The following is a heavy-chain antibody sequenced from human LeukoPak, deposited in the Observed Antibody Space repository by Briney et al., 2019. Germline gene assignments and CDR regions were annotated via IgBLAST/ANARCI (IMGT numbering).Heavy chain of an antibody. Sequence: ASVKVSCKVSGYTLTELSMHWVRQAPGKGLEWMGGFDPEGGETIYAQKFQGRVTMTEDTSTDTAYMELSSLRSEDTAVYYCATVRLYCSSTSCYAYYFDYWGQGTLVTVSS. CDR1: GYTLTELS. V-gene: IGHV1-24*01. CDR2: FDPEGGET. CDR3: ATVRLYCSSTSCYAYYFDY. D-gene: IGHD2-2*01. J-gene: IGHJ4*02.